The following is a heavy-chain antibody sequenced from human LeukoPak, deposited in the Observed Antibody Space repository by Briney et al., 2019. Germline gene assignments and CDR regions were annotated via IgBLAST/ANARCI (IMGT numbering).Heavy chain of an antibody. CDR2: ISYDGSNK. D-gene: IGHD6-19*01. J-gene: IGHJ3*02. CDR1: GFALSSYG. V-gene: IGHV3-30*03. CDR3: ASDTIAVAGTDAFDI. Sequence: GGSLRLFCAASGFALSSYGMHWVRQAPGKGLEWVTFISYDGSNKYYADSVKGRFTISRDNSKNTLFLQMNSLRAEDTAVYYCASDTIAVAGTDAFDIWGPGTMVTVSS.